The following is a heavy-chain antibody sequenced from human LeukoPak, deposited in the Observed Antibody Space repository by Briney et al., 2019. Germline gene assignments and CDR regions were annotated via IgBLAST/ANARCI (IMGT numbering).Heavy chain of an antibody. Sequence: ASVKVSCKASGFTFTSSAVQWVRQARGQRLEWIGWIVVGSGNTNYAQEFQERVTITRDMSTSTAYMELSSLRSEDTAVYYCADTAMVTAAFDIWGQGTMVTVSS. V-gene: IGHV1-58*01. CDR1: GFTFTSSA. CDR2: IVVGSGNT. CDR3: ADTAMVTAAFDI. D-gene: IGHD5-18*01. J-gene: IGHJ3*02.